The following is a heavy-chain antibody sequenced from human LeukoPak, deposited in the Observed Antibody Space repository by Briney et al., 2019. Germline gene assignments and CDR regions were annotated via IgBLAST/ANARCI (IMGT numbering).Heavy chain of an antibody. CDR3: ARPYSSGWYGDFDY. CDR1: GFTFSSYA. J-gene: IGHJ4*02. CDR2: ISYDGSEK. Sequence: GGSLRLSCVASGFTFSSYAMHWVRQAPGKGLEWVAVISYDGSEKYYADSVKGRFTISRGNSKSTLYLQMNSLRAEDTAVYYCARPYSSGWYGDFDYWGQGTLVTVSS. V-gene: IGHV3-30-3*01. D-gene: IGHD6-19*01.